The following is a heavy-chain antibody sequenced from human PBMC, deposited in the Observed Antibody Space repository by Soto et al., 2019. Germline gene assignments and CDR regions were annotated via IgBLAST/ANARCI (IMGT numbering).Heavy chain of an antibody. CDR3: ARTTAVPNTLRSRYFFDY. CDR1: GGSVSDKTYY. D-gene: IGHD4-17*01. J-gene: IGHJ4*02. V-gene: IGHV4-61*01. CDR2: VYYSGTT. Sequence: SETLSLTCSVSGGSVSDKTYYWSWIRQPPGKRLEWIEYVYYSGTTNYNPSLKSRVTISVDLSKNRFSLRLSSVTTADTALYYCARTTAVPNTLRSRYFFDYWGQGTLVTVSS.